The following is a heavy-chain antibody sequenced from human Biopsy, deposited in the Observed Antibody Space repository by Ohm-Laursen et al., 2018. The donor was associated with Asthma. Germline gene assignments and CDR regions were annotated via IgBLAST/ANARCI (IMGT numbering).Heavy chain of an antibody. Sequence: ASVKVSCKISGYSLTDFSMHWVRQAPGQGLEWMGGHDHEEGGTVNARRFQGRVTMTEDTSTDTAYMELSSLSSDDTAVYYCASDFPKDYARYNFQFWGQGTLVTVSS. J-gene: IGHJ4*02. V-gene: IGHV1-24*01. CDR1: GYSLTDFS. CDR2: HDHEEGGT. D-gene: IGHD4-17*01. CDR3: ASDFPKDYARYNFQF.